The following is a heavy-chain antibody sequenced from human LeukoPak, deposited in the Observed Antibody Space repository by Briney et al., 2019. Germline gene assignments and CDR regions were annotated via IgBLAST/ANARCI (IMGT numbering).Heavy chain of an antibody. Sequence: PGGSLRLSCAASRFTFSSSSMHWVRQAPGKGLAWVSYVSSSSSTILYADSVEGRFTIFRDNAKNSLYLQMNSLRAEDTAVYYCARDPGGSYSFYFDYWGQGTLVTVSS. CDR3: ARDPGGSYSFYFDY. J-gene: IGHJ4*02. CDR1: RFTFSSSS. V-gene: IGHV3-48*04. D-gene: IGHD1-26*01. CDR2: VSSSSSTI.